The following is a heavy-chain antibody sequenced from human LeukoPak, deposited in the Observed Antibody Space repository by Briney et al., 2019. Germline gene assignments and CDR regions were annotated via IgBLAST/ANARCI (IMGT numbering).Heavy chain of an antibody. D-gene: IGHD3-10*01. V-gene: IGHV3-23*01. CDR3: ARDRGSTAMIRGVNHC. J-gene: IGHJ4*02. Sequence: GGSLRLSCEASGFVFRSFALALVRQAPGKGLEWVSSITANGDRSYYADSVRGRFTISRDNTKNSLYLQMNSLRAEDTAVYYCARDRGSTAMIRGVNHCWGQGTLVTVSS. CDR2: ITANGDRS. CDR1: GFVFRSFA.